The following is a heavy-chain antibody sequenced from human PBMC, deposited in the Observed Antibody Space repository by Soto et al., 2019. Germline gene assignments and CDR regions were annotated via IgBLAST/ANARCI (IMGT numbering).Heavy chain of an antibody. D-gene: IGHD2-2*01. CDR3: AKEGGFVVXPAAIMDRIAAAGTIDY. CDR2: ISGGGGST. J-gene: IGHJ4*02. Sequence: GSLRLSCAASGFTFSNYAMSWVRQAPGKGLGWVSAISGGGGSTYYADSVKGRFTTSRDNSKNTLYLQMNSLRAEGTAVYYCAKEGGFVVXPAAIMDRIAAAGTIDYWGQGTLVTVSS. V-gene: IGHV3-23*01. CDR1: GFTFSNYA.